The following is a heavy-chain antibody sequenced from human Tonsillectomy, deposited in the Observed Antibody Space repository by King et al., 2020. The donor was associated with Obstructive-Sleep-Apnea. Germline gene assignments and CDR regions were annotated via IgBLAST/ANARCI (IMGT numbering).Heavy chain of an antibody. Sequence: LQLVQSGAEVKKPGESLRISCKGSGYSFTSYWISWVRQMPGKGLEWMGRIDPSDSYTNYSPSFKGHVTISADKSISTAYLQWSSLKASDTAMYYCARHYYGSGSYYGDAFDIWGQGTMVTVSS. CDR3: ARHYYGSGSYYGDAFDI. CDR1: GYSFTSYW. D-gene: IGHD3-10*01. CDR2: IDPSDSYT. V-gene: IGHV5-10-1*01. J-gene: IGHJ3*02.